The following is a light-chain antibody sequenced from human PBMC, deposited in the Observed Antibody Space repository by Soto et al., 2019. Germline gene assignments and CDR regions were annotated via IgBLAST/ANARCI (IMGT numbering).Light chain of an antibody. Sequence: EIVMTQSPATLSMTPGERATLSCRASQSVSSNLAWYQQKPGQAPRLLIYGASTRATGIPARFSGSGSGTEFTLTISSLQSEDFAVYYWQQYNNWPPRPTFVQGTKVDIK. J-gene: IGKJ1*01. V-gene: IGKV3-15*01. CDR1: QSVSSN. CDR2: GAS. CDR3: QQYNNWPPRPT.